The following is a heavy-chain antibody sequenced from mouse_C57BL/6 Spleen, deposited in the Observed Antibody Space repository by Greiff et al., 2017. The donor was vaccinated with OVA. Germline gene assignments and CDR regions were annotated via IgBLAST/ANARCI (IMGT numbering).Heavy chain of an antibody. CDR1: GYSITSGYY. V-gene: IGHV3-6*01. J-gene: IGHJ2*01. Sequence: EVKLQESGPGLVKPSQSLSLTCSVTGYSITSGYYWNWIRQFPGNKLEWMGYISYDGSNNYNPSLKNRISITRDTSKNQFFLKLNSVTTEDTATYYCASLGQGYWGQGTTLTVSS. D-gene: IGHD3-3*01. CDR3: ASLGQGY. CDR2: ISYDGSN.